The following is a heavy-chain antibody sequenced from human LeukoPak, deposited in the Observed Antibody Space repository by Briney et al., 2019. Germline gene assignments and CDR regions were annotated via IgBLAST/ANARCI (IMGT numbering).Heavy chain of an antibody. CDR1: GGSFSGYY. CDR3: ARARGAEAIDY. D-gene: IGHD6-25*01. V-gene: IGHV4-34*01. CDR2: INHSGSA. J-gene: IGHJ4*02. Sequence: SETLSLTCAVYGGSFSGYYWTWIRQSPGKGLEWIGEINHSGSANYNPSLKSRVTISVDTSRNQFSLKLSSVTAADTAVYYCARARGAEAIDYWGQGNLVTVSS.